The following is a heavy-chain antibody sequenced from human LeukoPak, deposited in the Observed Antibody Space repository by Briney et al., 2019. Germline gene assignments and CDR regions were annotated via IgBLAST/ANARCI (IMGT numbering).Heavy chain of an antibody. V-gene: IGHV4-38-2*02. CDR3: AGEGASYYYDDSGPEKGFDP. CDR1: GYSISSGYY. Sequence: SETLSLTCTVSGYSISSGYYWGWIRQPPGKGLEWIGSIYHSGSTYYNPSLKSRVTISVDTSKNQFSLKLSSVIAADTAVYYCAGEGASYYYDDSGPEKGFDPWGQGTLVTVSS. J-gene: IGHJ5*02. D-gene: IGHD3-22*01. CDR2: IYHSGST.